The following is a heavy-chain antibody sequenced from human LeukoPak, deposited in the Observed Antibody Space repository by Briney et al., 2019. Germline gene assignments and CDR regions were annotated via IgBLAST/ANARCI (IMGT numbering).Heavy chain of an antibody. CDR2: IIHILGIA. Sequence: ASVKVSCKASGGTFSSYAISWVRQAPGQGLGWMGRIIHILGIANYAQKFQGRVTITADKSTSTAYMELSSLRSEDTAVYYCARDMIVVVITTPEDYYYGMDVWGQGTTVTVSS. J-gene: IGHJ6*02. CDR1: GGTFSSYA. CDR3: ARDMIVVVITTPEDYYYGMDV. V-gene: IGHV1-69*04. D-gene: IGHD3-22*01.